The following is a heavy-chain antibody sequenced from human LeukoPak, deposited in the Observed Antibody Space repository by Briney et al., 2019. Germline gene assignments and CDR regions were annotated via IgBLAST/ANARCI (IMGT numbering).Heavy chain of an antibody. CDR3: ARGMGYPDYYFDY. D-gene: IGHD3-16*02. J-gene: IGHJ4*02. Sequence: GGSLRLSCAASGFTFDDYAMHWVRQAPGKGLEWVSGISWNSGSIGYADSVKGRFTISRDNSKNTLYLQMNSLRAEDTAVYYCARGMGYPDYYFDYWGQGTLVTVSS. CDR1: GFTFDDYA. V-gene: IGHV3-9*01. CDR2: ISWNSGSI.